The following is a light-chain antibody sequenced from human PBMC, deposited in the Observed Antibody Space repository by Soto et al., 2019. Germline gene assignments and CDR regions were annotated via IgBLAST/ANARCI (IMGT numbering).Light chain of an antibody. Sequence: EIVLTQSPGTLSLSPGESATLSCRASQSVDSNYLAWFQQKPGQAPRLLIYGASSRATGIPPRFSGSGSGTEFVLTISGLEPEDFAVYYCHQFASTPRTFGQGTKVESK. CDR3: HQFASTPRT. J-gene: IGKJ1*01. CDR1: QSVDSNY. V-gene: IGKV3-20*01. CDR2: GAS.